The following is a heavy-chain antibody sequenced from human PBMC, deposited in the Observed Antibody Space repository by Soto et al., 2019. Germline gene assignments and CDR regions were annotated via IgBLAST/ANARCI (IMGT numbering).Heavy chain of an antibody. CDR3: ARATYYYDSSWFDP. V-gene: IGHV4-59*01. Sequence: SETLSLTCTVSGGSISSYYWSWIRQPPGKGLEWIGYIYYSGSTNYNPSLKSRVTISVDTSKNQFSLKLSSVTAADTAVYYCARATYYYDSSWFDPWGQGTQVTVSS. D-gene: IGHD3-22*01. CDR2: IYYSGST. J-gene: IGHJ5*02. CDR1: GGSISSYY.